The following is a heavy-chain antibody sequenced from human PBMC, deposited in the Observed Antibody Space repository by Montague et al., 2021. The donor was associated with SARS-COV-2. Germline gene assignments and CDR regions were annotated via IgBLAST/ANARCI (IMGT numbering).Heavy chain of an antibody. CDR3: TGADNYGS. Sequence: SLRLSCAASGFTFSSFTMSWVRLAPGKGLEWVSTISGSGVSTWYADSVKGRFTISRDNSKSTLFLQMNSLRAEDTDLYYCTGADNYGSWGRGTLVTVSS. CDR2: ISGSGVST. D-gene: IGHD4-17*01. J-gene: IGHJ5*02. CDR1: GFTFSSFT. V-gene: IGHV3-23*01.